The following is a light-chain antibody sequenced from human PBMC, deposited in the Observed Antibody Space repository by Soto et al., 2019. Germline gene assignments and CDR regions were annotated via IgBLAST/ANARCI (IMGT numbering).Light chain of an antibody. CDR2: AAS. Sequence: DIQMTQSPSSLSASVGDRVTITCRASESISTYLNWYQYKPGRAPKLLIHAASSLQSGYPSRFSSSGAATDFTITSSSLQPEDLANYYCQTTYSTLTFGPGTRVDIK. CDR1: ESISTY. V-gene: IGKV1-39*01. J-gene: IGKJ3*01. CDR3: QTTYSTLT.